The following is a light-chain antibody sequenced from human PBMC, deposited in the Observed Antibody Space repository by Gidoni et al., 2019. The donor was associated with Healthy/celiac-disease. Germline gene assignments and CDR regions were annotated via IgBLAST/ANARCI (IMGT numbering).Light chain of an antibody. J-gene: IGKJ4*01. Sequence: EIVLTQSPATLSVSPGERATLSCRASQSVSSYLAWYQQKPGQAPRLLIYDASNRATGIPARFSGSGSGTDFTLTIRSLEPEDFAVYYCQQRSNWPTFGGGTKVEIK. CDR3: QQRSNWPT. CDR1: QSVSSY. V-gene: IGKV3-11*01. CDR2: DAS.